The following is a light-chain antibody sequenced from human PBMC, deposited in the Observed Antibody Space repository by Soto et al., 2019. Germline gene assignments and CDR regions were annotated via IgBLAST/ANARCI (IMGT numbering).Light chain of an antibody. Sequence: EIVMTQSPATLSVSPGERATLSCRASQSISNKLGWYQQKPGQAPRLLIYGASTRATGIPGRFSGSGSGTEFTLTIRTVQSEDLAVYYCQHYNNWPLTFGRGTKVDIK. J-gene: IGKJ4*01. V-gene: IGKV3-15*01. CDR3: QHYNNWPLT. CDR1: QSISNK. CDR2: GAS.